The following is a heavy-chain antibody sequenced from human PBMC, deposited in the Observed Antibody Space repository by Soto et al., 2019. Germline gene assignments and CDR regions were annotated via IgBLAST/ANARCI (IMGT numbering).Heavy chain of an antibody. D-gene: IGHD4-17*01. V-gene: IGHV3-20*04. J-gene: IGHJ4*02. CDR2: INWNGEST. CDR3: ARVPQYGGTSYFDF. CDR1: GFTFVDYG. Sequence: GGSLRLSCVASGFTFVDYGMSWVRHAPGKGLEWVSGINWNGESTHYGDSVKGRFTISRDNAKNSLYLQMNSLRVEDTALFYCARVPQYGGTSYFDFWGRGILVTVSS.